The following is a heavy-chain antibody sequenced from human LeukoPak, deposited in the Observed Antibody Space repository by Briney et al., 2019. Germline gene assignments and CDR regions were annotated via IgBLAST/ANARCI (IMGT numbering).Heavy chain of an antibody. CDR3: ARDRFAIDILTGYGFDY. J-gene: IGHJ4*02. V-gene: IGHV1-46*01. Sequence: ASVKVSCXASGYTFTSYYMHWVRQAPGQGLEWMGIINPSGGSTSYAQKFQGRVTMTRDTSTSTVYMELSSLRSEDTAVYYCARDRFAIDILTGYGFDYWGQGTLVTVSS. D-gene: IGHD3-9*01. CDR1: GYTFTSYY. CDR2: INPSGGST.